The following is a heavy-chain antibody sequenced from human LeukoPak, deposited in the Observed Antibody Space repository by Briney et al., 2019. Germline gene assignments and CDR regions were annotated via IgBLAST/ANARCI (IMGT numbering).Heavy chain of an antibody. D-gene: IGHD6-6*01. CDR2: IYYSGST. V-gene: IGHV4-59*12. J-gene: IGHJ4*02. CDR3: ARFSHASSSPIFDY. CDR1: GGSISSYY. Sequence: SETLSLTCTVSGGSISSYYWSWLRQPPATGLEWIGYIYYSGSTNYNPSLESRVTISVDTSKNQFSLKLSSVTAADTAVYYCARFSHASSSPIFDYWGQGTLVTVSS.